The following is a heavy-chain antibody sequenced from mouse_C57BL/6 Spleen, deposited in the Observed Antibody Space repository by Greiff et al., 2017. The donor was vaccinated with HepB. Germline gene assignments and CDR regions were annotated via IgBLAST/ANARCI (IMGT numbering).Heavy chain of an antibody. CDR1: GYTFTSYG. Sequence: VQLQQSGAELARPGASVKLSCKASGYTFTSYGISWVKQRTGQGLEWIGEIYPRSGNTYYNEKFKGKATLTADKSSSTAYMELRSLTSEDSAVYFYARNDYGEGVYAMDYWGQGTSVTVSS. V-gene: IGHV1-81*01. J-gene: IGHJ4*01. CDR3: ARNDYGEGVYAMDY. CDR2: IYPRSGNT. D-gene: IGHD2-4*01.